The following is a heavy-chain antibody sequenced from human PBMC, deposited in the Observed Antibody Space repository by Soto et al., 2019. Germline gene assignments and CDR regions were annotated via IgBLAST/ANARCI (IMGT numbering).Heavy chain of an antibody. Sequence: GGSLRLSCAASGFSFRSYAMGWVRQAPGKGLNWVSSISAGGDGTYYADSVKGRFTISRDNSKNTMYLQMTSLGADDTAVYYCADGGRYPYYWGPGTLVTVSS. D-gene: IGHD1-26*01. CDR2: ISAGGDGT. V-gene: IGHV3-23*01. CDR1: GFSFRSYA. CDR3: ADGGRYPYY. J-gene: IGHJ4*02.